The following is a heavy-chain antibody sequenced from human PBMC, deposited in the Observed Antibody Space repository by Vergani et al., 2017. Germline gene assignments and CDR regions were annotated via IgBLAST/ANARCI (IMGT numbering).Heavy chain of an antibody. CDR2: IWYDGSNK. CDR1: GFTFSSYG. Sequence: QVQLVESGGGVVQPGRSLRLSCAASGFTFSSYGMHWVRQAPGKGLEWVAVIWYDGSNKYYADSVKGRFTISRDNSKNTLYLQMNSLRAEDTAVYYCARDPYIVVVPALYYYYGMDVWGQGP. CDR3: ARDPYIVVVPALYYYYGMDV. V-gene: IGHV3-33*01. D-gene: IGHD2-2*01. J-gene: IGHJ6*02.